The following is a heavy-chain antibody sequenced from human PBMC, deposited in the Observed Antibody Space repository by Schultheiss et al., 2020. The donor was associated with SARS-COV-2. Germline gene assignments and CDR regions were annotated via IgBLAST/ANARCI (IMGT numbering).Heavy chain of an antibody. CDR1: GASISSFY. D-gene: IGHD5-24*01. CDR2: IYHNVNS. CDR3: ARATRVESLFSVRGGSFDF. V-gene: IGHV4-59*01. J-gene: IGHJ4*02. Sequence: SQTLSLTCTVSGASISSFYWSWIRQPPGKGLEWIGYIYHNVNSWYNPSLKSRVTISGDASKNQFSLKLGSVTAADTAVYFCARATRVESLFSVRGGSFDFWGRGALVTVSS.